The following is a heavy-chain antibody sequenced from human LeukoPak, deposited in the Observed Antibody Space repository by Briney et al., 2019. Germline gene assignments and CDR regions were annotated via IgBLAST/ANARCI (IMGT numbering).Heavy chain of an antibody. V-gene: IGHV1-24*01. D-gene: IGHD3-9*01. CDR1: GYTLTELS. Sequence: ASVKVSCKVSGYTLTELSMHWVRQAPGKGLEWRGGFDPEDGETIYEQKFQGRVTMTEDTSTDTAYMELSSLRSEDTAVYYCATVGIPRREARATYYDILTGLEYWGQGTLVTVSS. CDR2: FDPEDGET. J-gene: IGHJ4*02. CDR3: ATVGIPRREARATYYDILTGLEY.